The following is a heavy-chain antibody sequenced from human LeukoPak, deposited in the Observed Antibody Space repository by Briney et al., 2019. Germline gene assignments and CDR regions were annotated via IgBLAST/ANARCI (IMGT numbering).Heavy chain of an antibody. CDR3: VRRMYSGSYYFDH. D-gene: IGHD1-26*01. Sequence: GESLQMSCKGSGYTFTNYWIGWVRQMPGKGLEWMGIIYPGDSDTRYSPSFQGQVTISADKSISTAYLQWSSLKASDTAMYYCVRRMYSGSYYFDHWGQGTLVTVSS. V-gene: IGHV5-51*01. CDR1: GYTFTNYW. CDR2: IYPGDSDT. J-gene: IGHJ4*02.